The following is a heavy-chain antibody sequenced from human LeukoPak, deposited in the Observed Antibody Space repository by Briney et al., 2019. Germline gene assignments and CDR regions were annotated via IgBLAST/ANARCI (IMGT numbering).Heavy chain of an antibody. V-gene: IGHV3-64D*09. CDR2: ISDSGGST. CDR1: GFPFSSYA. J-gene: IGHJ6*02. D-gene: IGHD2-15*01. Sequence: GRSLRLSCSASGFPFSSYAMHWVRQAPGKGLEYVSAISDSGGSTYYADSVKGRFTISRDNSKNTLYLQMSSLRAEDTAVYFCVREYSFGPYGMDVWGQGTTVTVSS. CDR3: VREYSFGPYGMDV.